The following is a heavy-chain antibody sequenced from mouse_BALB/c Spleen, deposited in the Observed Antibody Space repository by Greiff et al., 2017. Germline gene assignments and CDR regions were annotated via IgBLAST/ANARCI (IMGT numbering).Heavy chain of an antibody. V-gene: IGHV8-12*01. Sequence: QVQLKESGPGILQPSQTLSLTCSFSGFSLSTSGMGVSWIRQPSGKGLEWLAHIYWDDDKRYNPSLKSRLTISKDTSSNQVFLKITSVDTADTATYYCARRDDVPYAMDYWGQGTSVTVSS. D-gene: IGHD2-3*01. CDR3: ARRDDVPYAMDY. CDR1: GFSLSTSGMG. CDR2: IYWDDDK. J-gene: IGHJ4*01.